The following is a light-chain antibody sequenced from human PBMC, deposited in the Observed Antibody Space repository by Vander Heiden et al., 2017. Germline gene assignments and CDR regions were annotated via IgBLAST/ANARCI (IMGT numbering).Light chain of an antibody. J-gene: IGKJ2*01. Sequence: IVLTQSPGTLSLSPGDRATLSCRASQSVSSTYLAWYQQKPGQAPRLLIYGVSSRATGIPDRFSGSGSGTDFTLTISGLEPEDFAVYYCQQYGNSPYTFGQGTKLEIK. CDR3: QQYGNSPYT. V-gene: IGKV3-20*01. CDR2: GVS. CDR1: QSVSSTY.